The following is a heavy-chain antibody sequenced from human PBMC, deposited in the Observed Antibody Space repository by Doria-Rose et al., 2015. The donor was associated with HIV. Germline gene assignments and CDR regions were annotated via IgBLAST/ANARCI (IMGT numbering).Heavy chain of an antibody. D-gene: IGHD6-13*01. J-gene: IGHJ4*02. CDR1: GVSLSSPGMG. Sequence: QVQLVQSGPVLVKPTETLTLTCTVSGVSLSSPGMGVSWIRQPPGKALEWLANISSDDARSYKTSLKSRLTISRGTSKSQVVLTMTDMDPVDTATYYCARIKSSRXYHKYYFDFWGQGTLVIVSA. CDR3: ARIKSSRXYHKYYFDF. CDR2: ISSDDAR. V-gene: IGHV2-26*01.